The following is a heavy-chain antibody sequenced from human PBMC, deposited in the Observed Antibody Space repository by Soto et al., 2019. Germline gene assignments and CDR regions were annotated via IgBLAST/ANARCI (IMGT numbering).Heavy chain of an antibody. J-gene: IGHJ4*02. CDR1: GFTFSSYA. V-gene: IGHV3-30-3*01. Sequence: GGSLRLSCAASGFTFSSYAMHWVRQAPGKGLEWVAVISYDGSNKYYADSVKGRFTISRDNSKNTLYLQMNSLRAEDTAVYYCARGPNWNYAAGSDYWGQGTLVTVSS. CDR2: ISYDGSNK. D-gene: IGHD1-7*01. CDR3: ARGPNWNYAAGSDY.